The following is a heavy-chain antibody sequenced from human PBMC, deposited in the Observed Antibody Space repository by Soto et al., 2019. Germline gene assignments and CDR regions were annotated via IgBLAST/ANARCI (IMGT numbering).Heavy chain of an antibody. CDR1: GHILTELS. D-gene: IGHD1-1*01. Sequence: QVQVVQSGAEVKKPGASVKVSCKVSGHILTELSMHWVRQAPGKGLEWMAGVDPEDGETIYAQKFQGRITMTEDTSTDTAYMELSSLRSDDTAVYYCTTDLPALDWGQGTLVTVSS. CDR3: TTDLPALD. J-gene: IGHJ4*02. V-gene: IGHV1-24*01. CDR2: VDPEDGET.